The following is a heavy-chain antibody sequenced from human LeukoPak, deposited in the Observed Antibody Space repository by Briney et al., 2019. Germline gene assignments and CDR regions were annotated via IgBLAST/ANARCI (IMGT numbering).Heavy chain of an antibody. CDR2: INPSGST. J-gene: IGHJ4*02. CDR1: GESISPYF. D-gene: IGHD2-2*02. V-gene: IGHV4-4*07. CDR3: ARGSLVPAAIEPFDY. Sequence: SETLSLTCTVAGESISPYFWSWIRQPAGKGLEWIGRINPSGSTTYNPSLKSRVTMSLDTSKKQFSLKLSSVTAADTAVYYCARGSLVPAAIEPFDYWGQGTPVTVSS.